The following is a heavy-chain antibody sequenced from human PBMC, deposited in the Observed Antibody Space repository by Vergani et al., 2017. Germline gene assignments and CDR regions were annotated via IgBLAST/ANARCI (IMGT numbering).Heavy chain of an antibody. CDR1: GFTVSSNY. CDR2: IYSGGST. V-gene: IGHV3-53*02. D-gene: IGHD6-13*01. J-gene: IGHJ6*02. Sequence: EVQLVETGGGLIQPGGSLRLSCAASGFTVSSNYMSWVRQAPGKGLEWVSVIYSGGSTYYADSVKGRFTISRDNSKNTLYLQMNSLRAEDTAVYYCARAALPPLIAAAGSDYYYGMDVWGQGTTVTVSS. CDR3: ARAALPPLIAAAGSDYYYGMDV.